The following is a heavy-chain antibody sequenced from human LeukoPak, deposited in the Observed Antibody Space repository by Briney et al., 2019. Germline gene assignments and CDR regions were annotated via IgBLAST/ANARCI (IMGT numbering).Heavy chain of an antibody. Sequence: PGGSLRLSCAASGFTFSSYAMHWVRQTPGKGLEYVSAINDDGGSTYYADSVKGRFTISRDNSKNTLYLQMGSLRAEDMAVYYCARVMGGYDYWGQGTLVTVSS. CDR3: ARVMGGYDY. V-gene: IGHV3-64*02. CDR1: GFTFSSYA. J-gene: IGHJ4*02. CDR2: INDDGGST. D-gene: IGHD1-26*01.